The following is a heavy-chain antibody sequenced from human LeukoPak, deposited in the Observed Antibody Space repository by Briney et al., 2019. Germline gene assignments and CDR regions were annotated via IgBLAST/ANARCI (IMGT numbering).Heavy chain of an antibody. J-gene: IGHJ4*02. D-gene: IGHD3-10*01. CDR1: GFTFSGYW. CDR2: IKQDGSEQ. V-gene: IGHV3-7*01. Sequence: GGSLRLSYAASGFTFSGYWMTWVRQAPGKGLEWVANIKQDGSEQYYVDSVKGRFTISRDNAKNSLYLQMNSPRAEDTALYYCVRALWFGEAFFDFWGQGALVTVSS. CDR3: VRALWFGEAFFDF.